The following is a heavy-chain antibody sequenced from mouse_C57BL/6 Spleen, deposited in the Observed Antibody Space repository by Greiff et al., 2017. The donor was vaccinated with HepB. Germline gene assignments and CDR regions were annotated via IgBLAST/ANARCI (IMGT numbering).Heavy chain of an antibody. CDR3: ARPVYYYGSSYGWYFDV. CDR2: IYPGSGST. CDR1: GYTFTSYW. Sequence: QVQLQQPGAELVKPGASVKMSCKASGYTFTSYWITWVKQRPGQGLEWIGDIYPGSGSTNYNEKFKSKATLTVDTSPSTAYMQLSSLTSEDSAVYYCARPVYYYGSSYGWYFDVWGTGTTVTVSS. J-gene: IGHJ1*03. V-gene: IGHV1-55*01. D-gene: IGHD1-1*01.